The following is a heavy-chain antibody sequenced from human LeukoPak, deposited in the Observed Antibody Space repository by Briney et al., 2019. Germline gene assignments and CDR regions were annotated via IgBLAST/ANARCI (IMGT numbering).Heavy chain of an antibody. CDR2: ISYSGST. D-gene: IGHD1-1*01. J-gene: IGHJ5*02. CDR1: GGSISSYY. CDR3: AREGTAGTNLNWFDP. Sequence: SETLSLTCTVSGGSISSYYWSWIRQPPAKELEWIGYISYSGSTNFNPSLKSRVTISVDTSKNQFSLKLSSVTAADTAVYYCAREGTAGTNLNWFDPWGQGTLVTVSS. V-gene: IGHV4-59*01.